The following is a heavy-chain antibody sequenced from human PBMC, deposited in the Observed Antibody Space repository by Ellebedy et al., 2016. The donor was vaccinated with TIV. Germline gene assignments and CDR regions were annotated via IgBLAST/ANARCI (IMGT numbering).Heavy chain of an antibody. V-gene: IGHV3-66*01. D-gene: IGHD1-14*01. CDR3: ARDGSAPPEQY. CDR2: IYSGGRT. Sequence: GESLKISCGASGCTVGRKCMSWGCQAPGKGLEWVSVIYSGGRTHYADSVKGRFTISRDNSKNTVFLQMNSLRPEDTALYYCARDGSAPPEQYWGQGTLVPVSS. CDR1: GCTVGRKC. J-gene: IGHJ4*02.